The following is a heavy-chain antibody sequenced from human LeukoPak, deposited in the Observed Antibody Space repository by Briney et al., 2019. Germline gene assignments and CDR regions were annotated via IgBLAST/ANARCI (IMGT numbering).Heavy chain of an antibody. CDR2: VYTTGST. J-gene: IGHJ4*02. V-gene: IGHV4-61*02. D-gene: IGHD1-7*01. CDR3: ARGYDWSYILVH. Sequence: SETLSLTCTVSGGSISSGSYYWSWIRQPAGKGLEWIGRVYTTGSTNYNPSLKSRVTISVDTSKNQFSLKLSSVTAADTAVYCGARGYDWSYILVHWGQGTLVTVSS. CDR1: GGSISSGSYY.